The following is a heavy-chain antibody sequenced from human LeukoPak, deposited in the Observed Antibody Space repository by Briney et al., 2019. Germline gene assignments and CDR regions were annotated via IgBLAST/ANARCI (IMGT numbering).Heavy chain of an antibody. CDR2: IYSGGST. CDR1: GFTFSDYA. Sequence: PGGSLRLSCAASGFTFSDYALGWVRQAPGKGLEWVSVIYSGGSTYYADSVKGRFTISRDNSKNTLYLQMNSLRAEDTAVYYCAREAAVPYYYYGMDVWGQGTTVTVSS. V-gene: IGHV3-53*01. J-gene: IGHJ6*02. D-gene: IGHD2-15*01. CDR3: AREAAVPYYYYGMDV.